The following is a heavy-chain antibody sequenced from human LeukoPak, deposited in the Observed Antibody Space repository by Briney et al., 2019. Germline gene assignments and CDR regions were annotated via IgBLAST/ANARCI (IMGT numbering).Heavy chain of an antibody. Sequence: ASVKVSCKASGYTFTGFYIHWVRQAPGQGLEWMGRINPNSGDTNYAQKFLARVTMTEDTSISTAFMELTRLRSDDTAVYYCARVGYYDGSGYLDYWGQGTLVPVSS. CDR1: GYTFTGFY. J-gene: IGHJ4*02. CDR3: ARVGYYDGSGYLDY. D-gene: IGHD3-22*01. V-gene: IGHV1-2*06. CDR2: INPNSGDT.